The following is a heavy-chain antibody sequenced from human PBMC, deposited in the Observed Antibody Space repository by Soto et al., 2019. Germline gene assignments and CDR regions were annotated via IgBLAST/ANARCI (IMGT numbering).Heavy chain of an antibody. CDR1: GYTFTSYG. D-gene: IGHD3-3*01. CDR3: ARDIEFWSGSQGDYFDY. V-gene: IGHV1-18*01. Sequence: ASVKVSCKASGYTFTSYGISWVRQAPGQGLEWMGWISAYNGNTNYAQKLQGRVTMTTDTSTSTAYMELRSLRSDDTAVYYCARDIEFWSGSQGDYFDYWGQGTLVTVSS. J-gene: IGHJ4*02. CDR2: ISAYNGNT.